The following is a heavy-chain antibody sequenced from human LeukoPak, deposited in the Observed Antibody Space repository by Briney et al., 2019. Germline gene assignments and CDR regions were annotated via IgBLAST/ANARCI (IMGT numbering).Heavy chain of an antibody. D-gene: IGHD2-2*01. CDR2: IYTSGST. CDR3: ARDLYQPYFTPYNWFDP. Sequence: PSETLSLTCTVSGGSISSGSYYWSWIRQPAGKGLEWIGRIYTSGSTNYNPSLKSRVTISVDTSKNQFSLKLSSVTAADTAVYYCARDLYQPYFTPYNWFDPWGQGTLVTVSS. V-gene: IGHV4-61*02. J-gene: IGHJ5*02. CDR1: GGSISSGSYY.